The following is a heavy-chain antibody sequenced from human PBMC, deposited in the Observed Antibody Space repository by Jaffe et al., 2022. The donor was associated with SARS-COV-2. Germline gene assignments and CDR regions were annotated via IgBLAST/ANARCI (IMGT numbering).Heavy chain of an antibody. CDR1: GYIFSNFA. D-gene: IGHD3-10*01. CDR3: ARDGSKIWAQMVRAVISSLGF. Sequence: QVQLVQSGAEVKKPGASVKVSCKASGYIFSNFAIHWVRQAPGQRLEWMGWINTGNGDTKYSQKFQDRVTITGDSSASIVYMELNSLRFDDTAVYYCARDGSKIWAQMVRAVISSLGFWGQGTLVTVSS. J-gene: IGHJ4*02. CDR2: INTGNGDT. V-gene: IGHV1-3*04.